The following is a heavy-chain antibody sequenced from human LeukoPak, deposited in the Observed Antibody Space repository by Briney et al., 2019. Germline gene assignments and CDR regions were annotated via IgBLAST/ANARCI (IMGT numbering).Heavy chain of an antibody. V-gene: IGHV1-18*01. Sequence: ASLEVSCKASGYTFTSYGISWVRQAPGQGLEWLGWISAYNGNTNYAQKLQGRVTMTTDTSTSTAYMELRSLRSDDTAVYYCAGNHLGFSRSSEYWGQGTLVTVSA. J-gene: IGHJ4*02. CDR2: ISAYNGNT. CDR1: GYTFTSYG. CDR3: AGNHLGFSRSSEY. D-gene: IGHD1-14*01.